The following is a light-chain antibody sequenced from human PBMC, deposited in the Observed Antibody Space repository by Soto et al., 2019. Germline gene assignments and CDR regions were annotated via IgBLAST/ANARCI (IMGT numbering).Light chain of an antibody. V-gene: IGLV2-14*01. Sequence: QSVLTQPASVSGSPGQSITISCTGTSSDVGGYNYVSWYQQNPGKAPKLMIYEVSNRPSGVSNRFSGSKFGNTASLTISGLQAEDEADYYCSSYTSSSTLVFGTGTKVTVL. CDR1: SSDVGGYNY. J-gene: IGLJ1*01. CDR3: SSYTSSSTLV. CDR2: EVS.